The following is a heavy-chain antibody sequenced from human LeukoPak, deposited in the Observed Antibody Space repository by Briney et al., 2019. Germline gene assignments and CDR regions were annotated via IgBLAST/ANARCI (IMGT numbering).Heavy chain of an antibody. J-gene: IGHJ1*01. CDR2: ISWNSGSI. CDR3: ARDYSPVEAYYDFWSGFSFEH. V-gene: IGHV3-9*01. CDR1: GFTFDDYA. Sequence: PGGSLRLSCAASGFTFDDYAMHWVRQAPGKGLEWVSGISWNSGSIGYADSVKGRFTISRDNAKNTLYLQMNSLRAEDTAVYYCARDYSPVEAYYDFWSGFSFEHWGQGTLVTVSS. D-gene: IGHD3-3*01.